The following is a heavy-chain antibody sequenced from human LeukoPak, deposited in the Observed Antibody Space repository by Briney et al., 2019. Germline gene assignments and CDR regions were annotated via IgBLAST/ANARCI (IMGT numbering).Heavy chain of an antibody. D-gene: IGHD3-3*01. V-gene: IGHV4-39*07. CDR2: IYYSGST. J-gene: IGHJ3*02. Sequence: SETLSLTCTVSGGSISSSSYYWGWIRQPPGKGLEWIGSIYYSGSTYYNPSLKSRVTISVDTSKNQFSLKLSSVTAADTAVYYCWAYYDFWSGYPIDAFDIWGQGTMVTVSS. CDR1: GGSISSSSYY. CDR3: WAYYDFWSGYPIDAFDI.